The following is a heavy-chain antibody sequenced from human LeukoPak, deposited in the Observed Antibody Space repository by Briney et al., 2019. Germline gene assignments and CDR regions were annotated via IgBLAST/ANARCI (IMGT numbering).Heavy chain of an antibody. V-gene: IGHV4-38-2*01. J-gene: IGHJ3*02. CDR3: ARAYYDFWSGYYSRGDAFDI. CDR2: IYHSGST. D-gene: IGHD3-3*01. CDR1: GYSISSGYY. Sequence: SETLSLTCAVSGYSISSGYYWGWIRQPPGKGLEWIGSIYHSGSTYFNPSLKSRVTISVDTSKNQFSLKLSSVTAADTAVYYCARAYYDFWSGYYSRGDAFDIWGQGTMVTVSS.